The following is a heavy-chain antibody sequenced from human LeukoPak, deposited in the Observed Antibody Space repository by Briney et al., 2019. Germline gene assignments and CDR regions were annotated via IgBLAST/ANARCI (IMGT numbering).Heavy chain of an antibody. D-gene: IGHD2-15*01. V-gene: IGHV3-7*01. CDR1: GFTFSSYW. Sequence: GGSLRLSCAASGFTFSSYWMSWVRQAPGKGLEWVANIKQDGSEKYYVDSVKGRFTISRDNAKNSLYLQMNSLRAEDTAVYYCARDFLVVVVAASIFDYWGQGTLVTVSS. CDR3: ARDFLVVVVAASIFDY. CDR2: IKQDGSEK. J-gene: IGHJ4*02.